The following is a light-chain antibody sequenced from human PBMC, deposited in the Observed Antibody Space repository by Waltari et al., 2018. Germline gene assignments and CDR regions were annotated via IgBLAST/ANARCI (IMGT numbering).Light chain of an antibody. J-gene: IGLJ2*01. CDR1: SSDVGGYDF. Sequence: QSALTQPRSVSGSPGQSVTVSCTGTSSDVGGYDFVSWYQQYPGKAPKLIIYDVHKRPPVFPVRFAGSKSGNPASLTISGLLNDDEADYYCCSYAGADTSVLFGGGTTLTVL. CDR3: CSYAGADTSVL. CDR2: DVH. V-gene: IGLV2-11*01.